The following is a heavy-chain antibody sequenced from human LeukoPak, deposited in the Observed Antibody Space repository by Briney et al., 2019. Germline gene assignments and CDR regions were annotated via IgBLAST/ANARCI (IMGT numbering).Heavy chain of an antibody. Sequence: GGSLRLSCAASGFRFSNSWMTWVRQAPGKGLEWVANIKQDGSEKYYVDSVMGRFTISRDNAQNSVFLQMNSLRAEDTAVYYCARYRSLSGVVIIDFWGQGTLVTVSS. CDR2: IKQDGSEK. D-gene: IGHD3-3*01. V-gene: IGHV3-7*01. J-gene: IGHJ4*02. CDR3: ARYRSLSGVVIIDF. CDR1: GFRFSNSW.